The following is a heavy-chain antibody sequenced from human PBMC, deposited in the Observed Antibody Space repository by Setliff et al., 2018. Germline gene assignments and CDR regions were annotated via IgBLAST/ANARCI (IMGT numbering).Heavy chain of an antibody. CDR3: ARTGTYRYFDY. Sequence: SETLSLTCNVSGASINTGTYYWAWIRQPPGKGLEWIGRIHYGGTTYYNASLKSRVTISVDTSKNQFSLRLNSVTAADTAVYYCARTGTYRYFDYWSQGTLVTV. CDR2: IHYGGTT. CDR1: GASINTGTYY. D-gene: IGHD1-26*01. V-gene: IGHV4-39*01. J-gene: IGHJ4*02.